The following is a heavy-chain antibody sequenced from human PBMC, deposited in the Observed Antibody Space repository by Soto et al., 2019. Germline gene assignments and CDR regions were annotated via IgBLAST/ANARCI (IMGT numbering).Heavy chain of an antibody. CDR2: ISSSSSYI. V-gene: IGHV3-21*01. CDR3: ARDGFVVVEADAFDI. D-gene: IGHD2-15*01. CDR1: GFTFSSYS. Sequence: NPGGSLRLSCAASGFTFSSYSMNWVRQAPGKGLEWVSSISSSSSYIYYADSVKGRFTISRDNAKNSLYLQMNSLRAEDTAVYYCARDGFVVVEADAFDIWGQGTMVTVSS. J-gene: IGHJ3*02.